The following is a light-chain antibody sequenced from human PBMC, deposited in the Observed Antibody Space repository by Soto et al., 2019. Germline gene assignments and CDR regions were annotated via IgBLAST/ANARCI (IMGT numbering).Light chain of an antibody. Sequence: DIQMTQSPSSLSASVGDRVTITCRASQSISGYVNWYQQKPGKAPELLIYAVSNLQSGVPSRFGGSGSGTDFTLTISSLQPEDFATYYCQQSQGIQYIFGQGTKLEIK. J-gene: IGKJ2*01. CDR1: QSISGY. CDR2: AVS. CDR3: QQSQGIQYI. V-gene: IGKV1-39*01.